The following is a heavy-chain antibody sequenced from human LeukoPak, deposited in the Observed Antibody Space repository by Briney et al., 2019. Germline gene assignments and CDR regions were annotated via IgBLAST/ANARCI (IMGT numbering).Heavy chain of an antibody. CDR1: GFTFSTDA. CDR3: ARDSRGWSKNY. D-gene: IGHD6-19*01. CDR2: ISGSGGDT. V-gene: IGHV3-23*01. J-gene: IGHJ4*02. Sequence: PGGSLRLSCAASGFTFSTDAMTWVRQAPGKGLHWVSAISGSGGDTYYEDSVKGRFTISRDNSKNMMYLQMNSLRAEDTAVYYCARDSRGWSKNYWGQGTLVTVSS.